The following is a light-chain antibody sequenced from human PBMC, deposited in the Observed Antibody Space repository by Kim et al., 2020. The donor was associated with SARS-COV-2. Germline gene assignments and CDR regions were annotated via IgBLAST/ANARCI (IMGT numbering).Light chain of an antibody. CDR2: GAS. CDR1: QSFSSAY. V-gene: IGKV3-20*01. CDR3: QHYGSSPT. Sequence: PGERVTLSCRASQSFSSAYLAWYQQKPGQAPRLLIYGASSRATGIPDRFSGSGSGTDFTLTISRLEPDDFAVYYCQHYGSSPTFGGGTKADI. J-gene: IGKJ4*01.